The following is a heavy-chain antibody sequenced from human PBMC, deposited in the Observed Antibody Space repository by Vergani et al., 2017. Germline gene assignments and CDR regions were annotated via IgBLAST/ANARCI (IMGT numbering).Heavy chain of an antibody. CDR2: VSGSSATP. CDR1: GFTFSHYS. D-gene: IGHD5-12*01. J-gene: IGHJ4*02. CDR3: TKGSRGYTGYFFDY. Sequence: EVQVVESGGGLVQPGGSLRLSCAASGFTFSHYSMNWVRQAPGKGLEWVSSVSGSSATPYYADSVKGRFIISRDNSKNTLHLQMNSLRADDTAVYYCTKGSRGYTGYFFDYWGQGTLATVSS. V-gene: IGHV3-23*04.